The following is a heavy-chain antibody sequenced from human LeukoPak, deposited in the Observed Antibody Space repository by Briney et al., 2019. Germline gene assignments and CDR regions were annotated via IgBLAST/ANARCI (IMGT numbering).Heavy chain of an antibody. Sequence: ASVKVSFKASGYTFTSYGISWVRQAPGQGVEWMGWISAYNGNTNYAQKLQGRVTMTTDTSTSTAYMELRSLRSDDTAVYYCVVGATAFYYFDYWGQGTLVTVSS. CDR2: ISAYNGNT. CDR1: GYTFTSYG. D-gene: IGHD1-26*01. V-gene: IGHV1-18*01. J-gene: IGHJ4*02. CDR3: VVGATAFYYFDY.